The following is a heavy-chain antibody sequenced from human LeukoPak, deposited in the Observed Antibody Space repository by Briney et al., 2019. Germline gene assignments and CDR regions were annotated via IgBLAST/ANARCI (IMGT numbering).Heavy chain of an antibody. D-gene: IGHD5-12*01. CDR1: GYTFTNYG. J-gene: IGHJ4*02. CDR2: ISTYNGDT. Sequence: GASVKVSCKASGYTFTNYGINWVRQAPGQGLEWMGWISTYNGDTNYAQKFQGRVTMTRDTSISTAYMELSRLRSDDTAVYYCASSSLEWLRPDYWGQGTLVTVSS. V-gene: IGHV1-18*01. CDR3: ASSSLEWLRPDY.